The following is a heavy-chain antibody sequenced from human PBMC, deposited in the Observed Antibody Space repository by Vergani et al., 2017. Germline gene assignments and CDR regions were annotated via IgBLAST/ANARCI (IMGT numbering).Heavy chain of an antibody. Sequence: QLQLQESGSGLVKPSQTLSLTCAVSGDSITNGGFSWNWIRQPPGKGPEWIGYIFPSGNSDYNPSLKNRDSTSLDKSKNQFSLWVNSVTAADTAVYFCARASLRALVGYYYYMHVWGKGKTVVVSS. J-gene: IGHJ6*03. CDR1: GDSITNGGFS. D-gene: IGHD3-16*02. V-gene: IGHV4-30-2*01. CDR3: ARASLRALVGYYYYMHV. CDR2: IFPSGNS.